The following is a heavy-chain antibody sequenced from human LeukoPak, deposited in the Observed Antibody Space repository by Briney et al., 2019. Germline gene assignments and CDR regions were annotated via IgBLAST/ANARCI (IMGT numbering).Heavy chain of an antibody. CDR2: IYYSGST. CDR1: GGSISSYY. D-gene: IGHD5-24*01. CDR3: ARDLFDGCSSDY. V-gene: IGHV4-59*01. J-gene: IGHJ4*02. Sequence: PSETLSLTCTVSGGSISSYYWSWIRQPPGKGLEWIGYIYYSGSTNYNPSLKSRVTISVDTSKNQFSLKLSSVTAADTAVYYCARDLFDGCSSDYWGQGTLVTVSS.